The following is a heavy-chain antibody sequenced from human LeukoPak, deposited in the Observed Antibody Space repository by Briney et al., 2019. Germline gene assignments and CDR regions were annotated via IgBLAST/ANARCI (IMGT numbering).Heavy chain of an antibody. CDR1: GYTLTELS. CDR2: FDPEDGET. D-gene: IGHD3-16*02. CDR3: ATDTHQLRLGELSFTY. J-gene: IGHJ4*02. Sequence: GASVKVSCKVSGYTLTELSMYWVRQAPGKGLEWMGGFDPEDGETIYAQKFQGRVTMTEDTSTDTAYMELSSLRSEDTAVYYCATDTHQLRLGELSFTYWGQGTLVTVSS. V-gene: IGHV1-24*01.